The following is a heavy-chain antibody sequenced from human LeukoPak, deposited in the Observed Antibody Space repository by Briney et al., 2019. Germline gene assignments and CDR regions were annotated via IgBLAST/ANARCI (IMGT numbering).Heavy chain of an antibody. D-gene: IGHD3-9*01. V-gene: IGHV3-23*01. Sequence: TGGSLRLSCAASGFTFSSYAMSWVRPAPGKGLEWVSAISGSGGSTYYADSVKGRFTISRDNSTNTLYLQMNSLRAENTAVYYCAKDPARYFDWLLQAEYFQHWGQGTLVTVSS. CDR1: GFTFSSYA. CDR2: ISGSGGST. J-gene: IGHJ1*01. CDR3: AKDPARYFDWLLQAEYFQH.